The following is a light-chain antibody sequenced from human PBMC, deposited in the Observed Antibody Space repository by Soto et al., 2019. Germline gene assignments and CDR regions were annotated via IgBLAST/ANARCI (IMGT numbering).Light chain of an antibody. J-gene: IGKJ4*01. Sequence: EIVLTQSPGTLFLSPGQRATLSCRSSQDISNYLAWYQHKPGQAPRLLISDASKRASGVPARFSCSGYGTDFTLTISSLEPEDFAVYYCQQRSQWPPLTFGGGTTVDIK. CDR1: QDISNY. CDR3: QQRSQWPPLT. V-gene: IGKV3-11*01. CDR2: DAS.